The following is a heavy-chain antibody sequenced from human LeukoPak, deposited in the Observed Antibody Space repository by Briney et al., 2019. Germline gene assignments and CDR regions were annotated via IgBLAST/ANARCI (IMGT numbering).Heavy chain of an antibody. CDR3: AKGGEAPLG. CDR2: IWYDGSNK. Sequence: GGSLRLSCAASGFTFSSYGMHWVRQAPGKGLEWVAVIWYDGSNKYYADSVKGRFTISRDNSKNTLYLQMNSLRAEDTAVYYCAKGGEAPLGWGQGTLVTVSS. V-gene: IGHV3-30*02. J-gene: IGHJ4*02. D-gene: IGHD7-27*01. CDR1: GFTFSSYG.